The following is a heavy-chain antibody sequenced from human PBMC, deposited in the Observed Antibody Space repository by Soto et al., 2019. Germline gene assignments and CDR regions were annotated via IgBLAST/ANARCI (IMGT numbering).Heavy chain of an antibody. V-gene: IGHV5-51*01. Sequence: PGESLKISCNGSGYTFTNYWIGWVRQMPGKGLEWMGIIYPGDSDTKYNPSFQGQVTISADKSITTTYLQWSSLKASDTAIYYCAASIFYYGMDVWGQGTTVTAP. J-gene: IGHJ6*02. CDR2: IYPGDSDT. CDR1: GYTFTNYW. CDR3: AASIFYYGMDV.